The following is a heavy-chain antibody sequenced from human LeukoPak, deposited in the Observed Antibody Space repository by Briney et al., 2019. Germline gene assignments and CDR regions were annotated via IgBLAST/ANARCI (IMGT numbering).Heavy chain of an antibody. CDR1: GGTFSSYA. V-gene: IGHV1-69*05. D-gene: IGHD6-13*01. Sequence: SVKVSCKASGGTFSSYAISWVRQAPGQGLEWMGRIIPIFGTANYAQKFQGRVTITTDESTSTAYMELSSLRSEDTAVYYCVNNIAAAGYNWFDPWGQGTLVTVSS. J-gene: IGHJ5*02. CDR3: VNNIAAAGYNWFDP. CDR2: IIPIFGTA.